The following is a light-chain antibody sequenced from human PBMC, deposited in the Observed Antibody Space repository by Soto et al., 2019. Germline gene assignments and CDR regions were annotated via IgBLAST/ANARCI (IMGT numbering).Light chain of an antibody. CDR2: GNT. Sequence: HSVLTQPPSVSGAPGQRVTVSCIGSSSNIGAGYPVQWYQQLPGTAPQLLIYGNTNRHSGVPDRFSGSKSGTSASLAITGLQAEDEADYYCQSYDSSLSGWVFGGGTKLTVL. V-gene: IGLV1-40*01. J-gene: IGLJ3*02. CDR1: SSNIGAGYP. CDR3: QSYDSSLSGWV.